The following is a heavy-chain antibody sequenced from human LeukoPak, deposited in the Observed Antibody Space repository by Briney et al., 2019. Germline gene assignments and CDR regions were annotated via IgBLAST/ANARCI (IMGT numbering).Heavy chain of an antibody. D-gene: IGHD2-15*01. CDR1: GGTFSSYA. Sequence: GASVKVSCKASGGTFSSYAISWVRQAPGQGLEWMGRINPNSGGTNYAQKFQGRVTMTRDTSISTAYMELSRLRSDDTAVYYCARAHCSGGSCYLVDYWGQGTLVTVSS. CDR3: ARAHCSGGSCYLVDY. V-gene: IGHV1-2*06. J-gene: IGHJ4*02. CDR2: INPNSGGT.